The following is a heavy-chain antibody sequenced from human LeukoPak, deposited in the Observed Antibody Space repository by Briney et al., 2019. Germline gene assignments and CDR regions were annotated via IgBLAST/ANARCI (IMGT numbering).Heavy chain of an antibody. J-gene: IGHJ4*02. D-gene: IGHD1-26*01. Sequence: GGSLRLSCAASGFTFSSYAMSWVRQAPGKGLEWVSAISGSGGSTYYADSVKGRFTISRDNSKNTLYLQMTSLRAEDTAVYYCAKMWELPKRFDYWGQGTLVTVSS. V-gene: IGHV3-23*01. CDR2: ISGSGGST. CDR3: AKMWELPKRFDY. CDR1: GFTFSSYA.